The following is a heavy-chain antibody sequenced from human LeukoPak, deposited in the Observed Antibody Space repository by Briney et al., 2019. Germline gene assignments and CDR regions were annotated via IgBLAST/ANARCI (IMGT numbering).Heavy chain of an antibody. CDR1: GFTFSSYE. Sequence: GGSLRLSCAASGFTFSSYEMNWVRQAPGKGLEWVSYISSSGSTIYYADSVKGRFTISRDNSKNTLYLQMNSLRAEDTAVYYCAKDSSSTVTVAFDIWGQGTMVTVSS. V-gene: IGHV3-48*03. CDR2: ISSSGSTI. D-gene: IGHD4-17*01. CDR3: AKDSSSTVTVAFDI. J-gene: IGHJ3*02.